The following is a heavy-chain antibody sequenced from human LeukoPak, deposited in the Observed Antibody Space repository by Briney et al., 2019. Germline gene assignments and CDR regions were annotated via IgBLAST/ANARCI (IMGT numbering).Heavy chain of an antibody. V-gene: IGHV1-18*04. D-gene: IGHD2-2*01. Sequence: ASVKVSCKASGFTFKNYGYSWVRRAPGQGPEWMGWVSAYNGNANYAQKFRDRVIMTTDSSTNTVYMELASLRSDDTAVYYCAKDGGPYCATTSCFHFDYWGQGTLITVSS. CDR2: VSAYNGNA. J-gene: IGHJ4*02. CDR3: AKDGGPYCATTSCFHFDY. CDR1: GFTFKNYG.